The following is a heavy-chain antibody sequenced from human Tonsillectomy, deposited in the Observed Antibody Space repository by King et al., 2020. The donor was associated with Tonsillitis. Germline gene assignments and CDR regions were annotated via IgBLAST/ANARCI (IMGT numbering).Heavy chain of an antibody. V-gene: IGHV4-34*12. CDR3: ARSKSVPTGWFDP. Sequence: VQLPQWGAGLLKPSETLSLTCAVYGGSFSSYYWSWIRQPPGQGLEYIGEIIHGGSTNYNPSLKSRVTISVDTSKNQFSLKLNSVTAADTAVYYCARSKSVPTGWFDPWGPGTLVTVSS. D-gene: IGHD4-11*01. CDR1: GGSFSSYY. CDR2: IIHGGST. J-gene: IGHJ5*02.